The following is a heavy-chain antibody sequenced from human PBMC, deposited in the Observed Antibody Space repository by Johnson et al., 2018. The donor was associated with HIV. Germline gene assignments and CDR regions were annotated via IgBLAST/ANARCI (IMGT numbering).Heavy chain of an antibody. CDR2: ISYDGSNK. J-gene: IGHJ3*02. Sequence: QVQLVESGGGVVQPGRSLRLSCAASGFTFSSYAMHWVRQAPGKGLEWVAVISYDGSNKYYEDSVKGRFTISRDNSNNTLYLQMNSLRAEDTAVYYCAREDENWNYDHAFDIWGQGTMVNVSS. CDR3: AREDENWNYDHAFDI. D-gene: IGHD1-7*01. V-gene: IGHV3-30*04. CDR1: GFTFSSYA.